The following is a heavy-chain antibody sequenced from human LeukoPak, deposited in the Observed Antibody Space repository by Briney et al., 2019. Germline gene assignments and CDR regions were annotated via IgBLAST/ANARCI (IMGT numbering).Heavy chain of an antibody. V-gene: IGHV3-33*08. J-gene: IGHJ4*02. CDR2: IWYDGINK. CDR3: ARGMVGATYFDY. D-gene: IGHD1-26*01. CDR1: GFTLSSYA. Sequence: GGSLRLSCAASGFTLSSYAMHWVRQAPGKGLEWVAVIWYDGINKYYADSVKGRFTISRDNSKNTLYLQMNGLRAEDTAVYYCARGMVGATYFDYWGQGTLVTVSS.